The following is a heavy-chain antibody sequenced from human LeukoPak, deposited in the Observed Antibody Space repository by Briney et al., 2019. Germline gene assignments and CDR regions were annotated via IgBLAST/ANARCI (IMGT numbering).Heavy chain of an antibody. CDR2: INSDGGSI. CDR1: GFTFSSYW. CDR3: AREGRVSGYDFDC. D-gene: IGHD5-12*01. Sequence: HPGGSLRLSCAASGFTFSSYWMHWVRQAPGKGLVWVSRINSDGGSITYADSVKGRFTISRDNAKNTLYLQMNSLRVEDTAVYYCAREGRVSGYDFDCWGQGTLVTVSS. V-gene: IGHV3-74*03. J-gene: IGHJ4*02.